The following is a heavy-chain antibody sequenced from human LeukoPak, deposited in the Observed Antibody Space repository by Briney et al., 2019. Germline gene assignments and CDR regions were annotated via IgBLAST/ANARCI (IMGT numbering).Heavy chain of an antibody. CDR1: GFTFSSYA. CDR2: ISGSGGST. D-gene: IGHD3-22*01. V-gene: IGHV3-23*01. J-gene: IGHJ4*02. CDR3: AKFQGSSGYFY. Sequence: GGSLRLSCAASGFTFSSYAMSWVRQATGKGLEWVSAISGSGGSTYYADSVKGRFTISRDNSKNTLYLQVNSLRAEDTAVYYCAKFQGSSGYFYWGQGTLVTVSS.